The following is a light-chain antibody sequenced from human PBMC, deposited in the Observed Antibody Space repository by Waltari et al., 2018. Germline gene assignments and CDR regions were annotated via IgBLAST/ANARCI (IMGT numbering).Light chain of an antibody. V-gene: IGKV2-30*02. Sequence: DVGMTQSPLSRPVTLGQPASISSKPSQSPVHSDGNTYLQWFQQRPGQSPRRLIYKVSYRDSGVPDRFSGSGSGTDFTLKISRVEAEDVGVYYCMQGTHWPYTFGQGTKLDIK. CDR2: KVS. CDR3: MQGTHWPYT. J-gene: IGKJ2*01. CDR1: QSPVHSDGNTY.